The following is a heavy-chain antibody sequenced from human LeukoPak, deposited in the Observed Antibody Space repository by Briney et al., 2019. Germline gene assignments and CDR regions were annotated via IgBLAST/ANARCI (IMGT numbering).Heavy chain of an antibody. CDR2: INTYNGNT. J-gene: IGHJ5*02. CDR1: GYTFTSYD. V-gene: IGHV1-18*01. CDR3: ARDLVHHRLLATVYNWFDP. Sequence: ASVKVSCKASGYTFTSYDINWVRQATGQGLEWMGWINTYNGNTKYAKKFQGRVTMTTDTSTSTAYMELRSLRSDDTAVYYCARDLVHHRLLATVYNWFDPWGQGTLVTVSS. D-gene: IGHD3-3*02.